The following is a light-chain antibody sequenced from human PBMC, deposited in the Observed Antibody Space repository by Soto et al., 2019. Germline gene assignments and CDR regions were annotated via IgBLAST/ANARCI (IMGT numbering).Light chain of an antibody. V-gene: IGLV1-44*01. J-gene: IGLJ3*02. Sequence: QSVLTQPPSASGTPGQRVIISCSGSSSNIGSNTVNWYQQLPGTAPKLLIYSNNQRPSGVPDRFSGSKSGTSASLAISGLQSEDEVDYYWSSYTSSSTWVFGGGTKLTVL. CDR3: SSYTSSSTWV. CDR2: SNN. CDR1: SSNIGSNT.